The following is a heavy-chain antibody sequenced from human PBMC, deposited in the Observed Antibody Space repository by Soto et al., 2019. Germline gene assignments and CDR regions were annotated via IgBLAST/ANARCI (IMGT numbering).Heavy chain of an antibody. V-gene: IGHV4-31*03. J-gene: IGHJ6*02. Sequence: SHTLALTCTFSCGSVNSLVYYLTWIRQHPGKGLEWIGYIYYSGSTYYNPSLKSRVTISVDTSKNQFSLKLSSVTAADTAAYYCARVCGGDCHNGMDVWGQGTTVTVSS. D-gene: IGHD2-21*02. CDR1: CGSVNSLVYY. CDR2: IYYSGST. CDR3: ARVCGGDCHNGMDV.